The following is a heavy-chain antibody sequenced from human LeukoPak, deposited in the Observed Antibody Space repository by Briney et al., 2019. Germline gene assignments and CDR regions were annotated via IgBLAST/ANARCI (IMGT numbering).Heavy chain of an antibody. CDR1: GGSISSGDYY. CDR3: ARQAAVVTPGGVDY. CDR2: IYYSGST. Sequence: PSQTLSLTCTVSGGSISSGDYYWSWIRQPPGKGLEWIGYIYYSGSTYYNPSLKSRVTISVDTSKNQFSLKLSSVTAADTAVYYCARQAAVVTPGGVDYWGQGTLVTVSS. V-gene: IGHV4-30-4*01. D-gene: IGHD4-23*01. J-gene: IGHJ4*02.